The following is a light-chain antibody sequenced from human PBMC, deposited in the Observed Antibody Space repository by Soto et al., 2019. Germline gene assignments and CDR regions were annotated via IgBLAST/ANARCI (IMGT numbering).Light chain of an antibody. CDR3: ISYTSSSTRVV. V-gene: IGLV2-14*03. J-gene: IGLJ2*01. CDR1: NSDVGGYNY. Sequence: QSVLTQPASVSVSPGQSITICCTGSNSDVGGYNYVSWYQQYPGKPPKLMIYDVSNRPSGVSHRFSGSKSGYTASLTISGLQAEDEAHYYCISYTSSSTRVVFGGGTKVTVL. CDR2: DVS.